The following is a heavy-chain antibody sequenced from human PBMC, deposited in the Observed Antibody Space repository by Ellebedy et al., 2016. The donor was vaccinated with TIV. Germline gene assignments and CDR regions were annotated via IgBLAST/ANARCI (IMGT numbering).Heavy chain of an antibody. V-gene: IGHV3-23*01. CDR2: ITESGGNT. J-gene: IGHJ6*02. D-gene: IGHD1-26*01. CDR1: GLTFSSHA. CDR3: AKDMVFGDGKWEMDV. Sequence: PGGSLRLSCAASGLTFSSHAMSWVRQAPGKGLEWVSSITESGGNTYYADSVKGRFTISRDTSRNTLYLQMRSLRAEDSAVYYCAKDMVFGDGKWEMDVWGQGTTVTVSS.